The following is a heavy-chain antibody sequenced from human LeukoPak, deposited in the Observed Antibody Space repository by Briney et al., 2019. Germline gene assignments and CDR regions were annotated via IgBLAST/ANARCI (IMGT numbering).Heavy chain of an antibody. CDR1: GFTFSNYG. D-gene: IGHD2-2*01. CDR3: AKEGTAQISTWYDN. CDR2: ISYEGRTM. V-gene: IGHV3-30*18. J-gene: IGHJ4*02. Sequence: PGGSLRLSCAGAGFTFSNYGMHWVRQALGKGLEWLAVISYEGRTMYYADSVKGQFTISRDNSRNTLFLQMNSLSPDDTAVYYCAKEGTAQISTWYDNWGQGTLVTVSS.